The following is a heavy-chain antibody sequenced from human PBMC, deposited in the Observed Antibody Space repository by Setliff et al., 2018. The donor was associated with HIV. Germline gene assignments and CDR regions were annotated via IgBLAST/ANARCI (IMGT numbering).Heavy chain of an antibody. Sequence: PSETLSLTCTVSDSGTYYWSWIRQPARKGLEWIGRVSSRGDTTYNPSLKSRVTMSVDTSKNQFSLKLTSVTASDTAVYYCARAAAGNTGPFDLWGQGSPVTVS. J-gene: IGHJ4*02. CDR3: ARAAAGNTGPFDL. CDR2: VSSRGDT. V-gene: IGHV4-4*07. D-gene: IGHD4-17*01. CDR1: DSGTYY.